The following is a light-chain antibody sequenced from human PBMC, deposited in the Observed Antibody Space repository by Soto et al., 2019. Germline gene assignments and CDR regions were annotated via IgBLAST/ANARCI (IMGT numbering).Light chain of an antibody. V-gene: IGLV3-21*02. CDR3: QVWDISSDHRGV. J-gene: IGLJ3*02. Sequence: SYELTQPPSVSVAPGQTARIPCGGNNIGSKSVHWYQQKPGQAPVVVVCNDSDRPSGIPERFSGSNSGNTATLTISRVEAWDVADYYCQVWDISSDHRGVFGGGTKLTVL. CDR1: NIGSKS. CDR2: NDS.